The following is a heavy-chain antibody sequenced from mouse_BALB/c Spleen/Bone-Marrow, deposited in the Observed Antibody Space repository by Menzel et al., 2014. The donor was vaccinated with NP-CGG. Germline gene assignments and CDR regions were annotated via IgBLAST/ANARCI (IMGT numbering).Heavy chain of an antibody. CDR1: GFSLTDYG. CDR3: AKLGRSYYYFDV. V-gene: IGHV2-6-5*01. CDR2: IWGGGST. D-gene: IGHD1-1*01. Sequence: VKLMESGPGLVAPSQSLSITCTVSGFSLTDYGVSWIRQPPGKGLEWLGVIWGGGSTYYNSAPKSRLSISKDNSKSQVFLRMNSLQTVDTAMYYCAKLGRSYYYFDVWGAGTTVTVPS. J-gene: IGHJ1*01.